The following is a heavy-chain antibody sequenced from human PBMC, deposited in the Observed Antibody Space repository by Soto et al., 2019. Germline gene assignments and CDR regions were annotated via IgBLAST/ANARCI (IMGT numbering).Heavy chain of an antibody. J-gene: IGHJ4*02. D-gene: IGHD5-12*01. CDR3: AKGRTYHIGDFDS. V-gene: IGHV3-23*01. Sequence: EIQLLESGGGLVQPGGSLRLSCAASGFTFNIYTMSWVRQAPGKGLEWVSGIGARGSDTYFPDSVKGRFTISRDNSMDMLYLQMNSLRADDTAVYLCAKGRTYHIGDFDSWGQGTLVTVSS. CDR2: IGARGSDT. CDR1: GFTFNIYT.